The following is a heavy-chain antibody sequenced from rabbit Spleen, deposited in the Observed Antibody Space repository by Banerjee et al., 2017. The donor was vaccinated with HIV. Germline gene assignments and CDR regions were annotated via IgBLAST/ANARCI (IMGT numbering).Heavy chain of an antibody. CDR3: ARDLLGVIGWNFYL. J-gene: IGHJ4*01. Sequence: QSLEESGGDLVKPGASLTLTCTASGFSFSSSYWICWVRQAPGKGLEWIACIETGSSGFTYFASWAKGRFTISKTSSTTVTLRMTSLTAADRATYFCARDLLGVIGWNFYLWGQGTLVTVS. CDR1: GFSFSSSYW. CDR2: IETGSSGFT. D-gene: IGHD1-1*01. V-gene: IGHV1S40*01.